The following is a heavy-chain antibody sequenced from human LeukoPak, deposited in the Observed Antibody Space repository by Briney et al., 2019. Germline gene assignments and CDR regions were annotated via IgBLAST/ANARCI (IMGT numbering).Heavy chain of an antibody. CDR2: LYYSGIT. D-gene: IGHD3-10*01. CDR1: GVSISSSNYY. Sequence: SETLSLTCTVSGVSISSSNYYWGWIRQPPGKGLEWIGSLYYSGITYYNPSLKSRVTISVDTSKNQFSLKMRSVTAADTAVYYCARDQATRGDYYGSGSPAFFDYWGQGSLVTVSS. V-gene: IGHV4-39*07. J-gene: IGHJ4*02. CDR3: ARDQATRGDYYGSGSPAFFDY.